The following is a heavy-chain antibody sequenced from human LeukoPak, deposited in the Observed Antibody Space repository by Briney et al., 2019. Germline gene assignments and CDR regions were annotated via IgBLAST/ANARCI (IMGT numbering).Heavy chain of an antibody. J-gene: IGHJ6*02. CDR2: ISWNSGSI. CDR3: AKDSSAIHYYGMDV. CDR1: GFTFDDYA. V-gene: IGHV3-9*01. D-gene: IGHD2-2*02. Sequence: GRSLRLSCAASGFTFDDYAMHWVRQAPGKGLEWVSGISWNSGSIGYADSVKSRFTISRDNAKTSLYLQMNSLRAEDTALYYCAKDSSAIHYYGMDVWGQGTTVTVSS.